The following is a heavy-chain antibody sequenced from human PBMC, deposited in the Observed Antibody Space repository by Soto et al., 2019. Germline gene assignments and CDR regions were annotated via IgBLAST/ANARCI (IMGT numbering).Heavy chain of an antibody. CDR3: ARVGHLKVYYGSDY. V-gene: IGHV4-59*01. J-gene: IGHJ4*02. CDR2: VSSGGTT. D-gene: IGHD1-26*01. Sequence: QVQLQASGPGLVKPSETLSLICTVSGGSIRDSYWTWIRQPPGKGLEWIGYVSSGGTTKYSPSLRSRVTMSVDTSKNQFSLKVNSVTTADTAVYYCARVGHLKVYYGSDYWGQGILVTVSS. CDR1: GGSIRDSY.